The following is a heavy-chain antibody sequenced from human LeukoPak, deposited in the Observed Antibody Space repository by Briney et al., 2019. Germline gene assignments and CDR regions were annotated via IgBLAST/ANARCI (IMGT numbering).Heavy chain of an antibody. V-gene: IGHV3-48*01. J-gene: IGHJ6*03. CDR2: ISSSSSTI. D-gene: IGHD3-3*01. CDR1: GFTFSNAW. CDR3: ARGDFWSGYYYYMDV. Sequence: GGSLRLSCAASGFTFSNAWMNWVRQAPGKGLEWVSYISSSSSTIYYADSVKGRFTISRDNAKNSLYLQMNSLRAEDTAVYYCARGDFWSGYYYYMDVWGKGTTVTVSS.